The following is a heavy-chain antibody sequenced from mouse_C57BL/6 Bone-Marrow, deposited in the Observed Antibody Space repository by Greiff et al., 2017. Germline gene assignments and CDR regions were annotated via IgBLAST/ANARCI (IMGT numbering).Heavy chain of an antibody. Sequence: DVKLVESGGDLVKPGGSLKLSCAASGFTFSSYGMSWVRQTPDKRLEWVATISSGGSYTYYPDSVKGRFTISRDNAKNTLYLQMSSLKSEDTAMYYCARRGTVVAGDYAMDYWGQGTSVTVSS. D-gene: IGHD1-1*01. J-gene: IGHJ4*01. V-gene: IGHV5-6*02. CDR2: ISSGGSYT. CDR3: ARRGTVVAGDYAMDY. CDR1: GFTFSSYG.